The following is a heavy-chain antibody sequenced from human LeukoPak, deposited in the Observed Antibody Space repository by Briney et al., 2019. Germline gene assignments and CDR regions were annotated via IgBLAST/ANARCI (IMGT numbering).Heavy chain of an antibody. CDR3: ARDSTTVRRIFDY. V-gene: IGHV4-4*02. Sequence: SGTLSLTCAVSGGSISSSNWWSWVRQPPGKGLEWIGEIYHSGSTNYNPSLKSRVTISEDKSKNQFSLKLSSVTAADTAVYYCARDSTTVRRIFDYWGQGTLVTVSS. CDR2: IYHSGST. D-gene: IGHD4-17*01. J-gene: IGHJ4*02. CDR1: GGSISSSNW.